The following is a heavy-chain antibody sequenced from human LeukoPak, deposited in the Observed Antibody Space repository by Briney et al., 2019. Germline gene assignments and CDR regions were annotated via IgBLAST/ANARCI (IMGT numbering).Heavy chain of an antibody. CDR1: GVSISSYY. CDR3: ARKRVRYGYHYFDY. V-gene: IGHV4-59*01. Sequence: SETLSLTCTVSGVSISSYYWSWIRQPPGKGLEWIGYIYYSGSTNYNPSLKSRVTISVDTSKNQFSLKLSSVTAADTAVYYCARKRVRYGYHYFDYWGQGTLVTVSS. J-gene: IGHJ4*02. D-gene: IGHD5-18*01. CDR2: IYYSGST.